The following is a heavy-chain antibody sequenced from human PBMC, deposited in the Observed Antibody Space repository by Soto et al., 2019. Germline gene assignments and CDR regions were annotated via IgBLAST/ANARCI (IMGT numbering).Heavy chain of an antibody. CDR2: ISGSTSGT. J-gene: IGHJ4*02. CDR1: GFTFSNYA. V-gene: IGHV3-23*01. CDR3: AKNITSPLTCFVS. Sequence: GGSLRLSCAASGFTFSNYAMGWVRQTPGKGLEWVSGISGSTSGTFYADSVKVRFTISRDNSKKILYLQMNSLSAEDLAVYYCAKNITSPLTCFVSWGQGTLVTVYS.